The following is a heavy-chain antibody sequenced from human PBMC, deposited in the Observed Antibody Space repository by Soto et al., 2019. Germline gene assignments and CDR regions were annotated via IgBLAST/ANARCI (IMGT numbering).Heavy chain of an antibody. CDR3: ARVIVVPAAPYYYYGMDV. V-gene: IGHV3-48*03. D-gene: IGHD2-2*01. CDR2: ISSSGSTI. J-gene: IGHJ6*02. CDR1: GFTFSSYE. Sequence: PGGSLRLSCAAPGFTFSSYEMNWVRQAPGKXLEWVSYISSSGSTIYYADSVKGRFTISRDNAKNSLYLQMNSLRAEDTAVYYCARVIVVPAAPYYYYGMDVWGQGSTVTVSS.